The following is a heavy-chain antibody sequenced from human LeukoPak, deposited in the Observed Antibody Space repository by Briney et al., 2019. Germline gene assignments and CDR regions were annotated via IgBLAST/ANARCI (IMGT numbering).Heavy chain of an antibody. CDR2: IYHTGNI. CDR1: GASITSYY. J-gene: IGHJ4*02. CDR3: ARGQKYRSGYTVTELGSGYFDY. D-gene: IGHD5-18*01. Sequence: SETLSLTCAVSGASITSYYWTWIRQPPGKGLEWIGYIYHTGNIKYNPSLNSRVTISIDTSKNQFSLKLSSVTAADTAVYYCARGQKYRSGYTVTELGSGYFDYWGQGPLVTVSS. V-gene: IGHV4-59*01.